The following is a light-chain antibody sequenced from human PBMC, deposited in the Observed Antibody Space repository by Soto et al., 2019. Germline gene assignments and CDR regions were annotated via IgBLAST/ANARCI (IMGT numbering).Light chain of an antibody. Sequence: QSALTQPHSASGSPGQSVTISCTGSSSDVGNYDYVSWYQHHPGKAPKLMIYDVTKRPAGVPDRFSGSKSGNTASLTISGLQAEDEADYYCCLYAGSFIFYVFGTGTKLTVL. J-gene: IGLJ1*01. CDR1: SSDVGNYDY. CDR3: CLYAGSFIFYV. V-gene: IGLV2-11*01. CDR2: DVT.